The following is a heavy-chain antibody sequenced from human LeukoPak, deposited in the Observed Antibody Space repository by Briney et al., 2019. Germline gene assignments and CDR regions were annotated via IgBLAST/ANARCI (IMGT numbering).Heavy chain of an antibody. Sequence: GGSLRLSCAASGSTFRSYSMNWVRQAPGKGLEWVSSISSSSSYIYYADSVKGRFTISRDNAKNSLYLQMNSLRAEDTAVYYCAGIRRGGYNLQFDYWGQGTLVTVSS. J-gene: IGHJ4*02. CDR2: ISSSSSYI. CDR1: GSTFRSYS. D-gene: IGHD5-24*01. V-gene: IGHV3-21*01. CDR3: AGIRRGGYNLQFDY.